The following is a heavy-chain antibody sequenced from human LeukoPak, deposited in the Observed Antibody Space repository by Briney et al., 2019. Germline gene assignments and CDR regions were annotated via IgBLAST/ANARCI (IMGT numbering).Heavy chain of an antibody. J-gene: IGHJ5*02. CDR3: ARGGKVRPFDP. CDR2: IYYSGST. V-gene: IGHV4-39*07. CDR1: GGSISSSSYY. Sequence: PSETLSLTCTVSGGSISSSSYYWGWIRQPPGKGLEWIGSIYYSGSTYYNPSLKSRVTISVDTSKNQFSLKLSSVTAADTAVYYCARGGKVRPFDPWGQGTLVTVSS. D-gene: IGHD3-10*01.